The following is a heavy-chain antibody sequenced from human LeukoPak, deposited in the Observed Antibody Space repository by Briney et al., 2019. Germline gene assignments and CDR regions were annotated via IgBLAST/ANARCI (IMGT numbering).Heavy chain of an antibody. CDR2: ISSDGSTT. Sequence: PGGSLRLYCAASGFTFSSYWMHWVRQAPGLGLVWVSRISSDGSTTIYADAVKGRFTISRDNAKNTLYLQMNSLRAEDTAVYYCARMWFGELSTFDPWGQGTLVTVSS. J-gene: IGHJ5*02. V-gene: IGHV3-74*01. D-gene: IGHD3-10*01. CDR3: ARMWFGELSTFDP. CDR1: GFTFSSYW.